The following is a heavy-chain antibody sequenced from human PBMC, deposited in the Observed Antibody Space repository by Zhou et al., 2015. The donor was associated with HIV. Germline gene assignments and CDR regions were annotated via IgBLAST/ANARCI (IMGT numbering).Heavy chain of an antibody. D-gene: IGHD2-8*01. J-gene: IGHJ4*02. Sequence: QVRLVQSGTEVKKPGASVRVSCKASGYTFTTYGITWVRQAPGQGLEWMGWISAYSGNANYAQKLRGRVTMTTDTSTRTVYLELRSLRSDDTAVYYCAGRQGVYATYFDYWGQGTLVTVSS. CDR2: ISAYSGNA. CDR3: AGRQGVYATYFDY. V-gene: IGHV1-18*01. CDR1: GYTFTTYG.